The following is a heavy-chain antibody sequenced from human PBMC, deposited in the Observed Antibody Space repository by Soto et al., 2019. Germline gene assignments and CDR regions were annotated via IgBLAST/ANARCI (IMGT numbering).Heavy chain of an antibody. J-gene: IGHJ4*02. CDR3: PTALGYYYDSSGYFENFDY. V-gene: IGHV3-15*01. CDR2: IKSKTDGGTK. D-gene: IGHD3-22*01. CDR1: GFTFSNAW. Sequence: GGSLRLSCAASGFTFSNAWMSWVRQAPGKGLEWVGRIKSKTDGGTKDYAAPVKGRFTISRDDSKNTLYLQMNSLKTEDTAVYYCPTALGYYYDSSGYFENFDYSGQGTLVTVSS.